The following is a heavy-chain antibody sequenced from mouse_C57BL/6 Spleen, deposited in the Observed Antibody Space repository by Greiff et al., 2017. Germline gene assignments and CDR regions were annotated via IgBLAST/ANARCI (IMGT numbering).Heavy chain of an antibody. Sequence: QVHVKQSGAELARPGASVKLSCKASGYTFTSYGISWVKQRTGQGLEWIGEIYPRSGNTYYNEKFKGKATLTADKSSSTAYMELRSLTSEDSAVYFCARSDSSGYDAMDYWGQGTSVTVSS. V-gene: IGHV1-81*01. CDR1: GYTFTSYG. CDR3: ARSDSSGYDAMDY. J-gene: IGHJ4*01. CDR2: IYPRSGNT. D-gene: IGHD3-2*02.